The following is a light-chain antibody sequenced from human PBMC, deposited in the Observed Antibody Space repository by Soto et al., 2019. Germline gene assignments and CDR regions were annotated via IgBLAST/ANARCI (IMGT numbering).Light chain of an antibody. CDR2: DSD. CDR3: GTWDSRLRANV. V-gene: IGLV1-51*01. CDR1: RSNIGDHF. Sequence: QSVLTQPPSVSAAPGQKVTISCSGSRSNIGDHFVSWYQQLPGTAPRLLVYDSDKRPSGIPHRFSGSKSDTSATLAITGLQTGDEADYYCGTWDSRLRANVFGGGTKLTVL. J-gene: IGLJ3*02.